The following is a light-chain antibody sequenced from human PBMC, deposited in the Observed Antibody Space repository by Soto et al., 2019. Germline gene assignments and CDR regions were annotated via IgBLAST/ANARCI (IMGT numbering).Light chain of an antibody. Sequence: DIQMTQSPSTLSAFVGDRVTITCRASQSISSWLAWYQQKPGKAPKLLIYKASSLESGVPSRFSGGGSGTEFTLTISCLQPDDFATYYCQQYNSYSWTFGQVTKVEIK. CDR2: KAS. CDR1: QSISSW. V-gene: IGKV1-5*03. J-gene: IGKJ1*01. CDR3: QQYNSYSWT.